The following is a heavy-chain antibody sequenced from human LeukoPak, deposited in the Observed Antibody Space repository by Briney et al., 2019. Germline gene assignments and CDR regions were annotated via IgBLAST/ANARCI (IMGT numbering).Heavy chain of an antibody. D-gene: IGHD3-22*01. CDR1: GYTFNSYG. V-gene: IGHV1-18*01. Sequence: ASVKVSCKASGYTFNSYGFSWVRQAPGQGLEWVGWISNYNGDTRYAQKFQGRVTMTTDTSTRTSNMELRNLGSDDTAVYYCARALYSDSSGYYPGLDHWGQGTLVTASS. CDR3: ARALYSDSSGYYPGLDH. J-gene: IGHJ4*02. CDR2: ISNYNGDT.